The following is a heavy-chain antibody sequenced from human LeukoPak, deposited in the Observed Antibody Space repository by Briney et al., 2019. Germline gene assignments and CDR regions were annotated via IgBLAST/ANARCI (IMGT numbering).Heavy chain of an antibody. V-gene: IGHV4-4*07. D-gene: IGHD6-19*01. Sequence: SETLSLTCTVSGGSISSYYWSWIRQPAGKGLEWIGRIYTSGSTNYNPSLKSRVTMSVDTSKNQFSLKLSSVTAADTAVYYCARLQYSSGWFLYFDYWGQGTLVTVSS. CDR2: IYTSGST. J-gene: IGHJ4*02. CDR3: ARLQYSSGWFLYFDY. CDR1: GGSISSYY.